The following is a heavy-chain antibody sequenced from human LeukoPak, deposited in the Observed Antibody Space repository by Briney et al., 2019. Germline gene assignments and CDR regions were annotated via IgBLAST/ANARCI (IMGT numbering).Heavy chain of an antibody. D-gene: IGHD3-16*01. CDR1: GFTFSSYA. Sequence: GGSLRLSCAASGFTFSSYAMSWVRQAPGKGLEWVSGIGSDVRTHYADSVKGRFTISRDNSKNTLYLQMNSLRAEDTAVYYCAKARGPLGVHFDYWGQGTLVTVSS. J-gene: IGHJ4*02. CDR2: IGSDVRT. CDR3: AKARGPLGVHFDY. V-gene: IGHV3-23*01.